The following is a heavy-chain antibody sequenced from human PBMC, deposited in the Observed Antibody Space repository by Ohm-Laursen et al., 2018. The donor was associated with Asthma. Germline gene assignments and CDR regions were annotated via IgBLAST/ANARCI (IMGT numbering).Heavy chain of an antibody. Sequence: SLRLSCTASGFTFRSYAMHWVRQAPGTGLEWVALIWYDGSNKYYADSVKGRFTISRDNSKNTLYLQMNSLRAEDTAVYYCARDPIAARPGWWGQGTLVTVSS. CDR3: ARDPIAARPGW. J-gene: IGHJ4*02. CDR1: GFTFRSYA. CDR2: IWYDGSNK. D-gene: IGHD6-6*01. V-gene: IGHV3-33*08.